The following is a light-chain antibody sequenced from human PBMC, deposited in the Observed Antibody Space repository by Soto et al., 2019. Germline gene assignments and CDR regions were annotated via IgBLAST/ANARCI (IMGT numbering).Light chain of an antibody. CDR3: QQRSNWPPWT. V-gene: IGKV3-11*01. J-gene: IGKJ1*01. CDR2: DAS. Sequence: DIVMTQSPDSLAVSLGERATINCKSSQNVLYRDNKKNYLAWYQQKPGQAPRLLIYDASNRATGIPARFSGSGSGTDFTLTISSLEPEDFAVYYCQQRSNWPPWTFGQGTKVEIK. CDR1: QNVLYRDNKKNY.